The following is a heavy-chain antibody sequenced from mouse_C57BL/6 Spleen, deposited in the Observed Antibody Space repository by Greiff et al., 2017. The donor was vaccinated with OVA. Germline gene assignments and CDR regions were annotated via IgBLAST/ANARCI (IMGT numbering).Heavy chain of an antibody. D-gene: IGHD2-4*01. J-gene: IGHJ4*01. CDR3: ARKAGLRSAMDY. V-gene: IGHV1-26*01. Sequence: VQLQQSGPELVKPGASVKISCKASGYTFTDYYLNWVKQSHGKSLEWIGDINPNNGGTSYNQKFKGKATLTVDKSSSTAYMELRSLTSEDSAVYYCARKAGLRSAMDYWGQGTSVTVSS. CDR2: INPNNGGT. CDR1: GYTFTDYY.